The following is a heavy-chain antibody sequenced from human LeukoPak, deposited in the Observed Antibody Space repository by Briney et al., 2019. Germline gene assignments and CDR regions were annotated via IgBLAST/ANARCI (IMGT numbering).Heavy chain of an antibody. D-gene: IGHD6-13*01. CDR1: GFTVSSNY. J-gene: IGHJ4*02. CDR3: ASGYSNSWYSADFDY. CDR2: IYSGGNT. Sequence: TGGSLRLSCAASGFTVSSNYMSWVRQAPGKGLEWVSVIYSGGNTYYADSVKGRFTTSRDNSKNTLYLQMSSLRVEDTAVYYCASGYSNSWYSADFDYWGQGTLVTVSS. V-gene: IGHV3-66*01.